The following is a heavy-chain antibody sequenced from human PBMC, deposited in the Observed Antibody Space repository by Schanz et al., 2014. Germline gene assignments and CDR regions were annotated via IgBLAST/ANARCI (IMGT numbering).Heavy chain of an antibody. V-gene: IGHV1-69*08. J-gene: IGHJ6*02. Sequence: QVQLVQSGAEAKKPGSSVKVSCKASGGTFSSSTLTWVRQAPGQGLEWMGRIIPILDKTNYAQKFQGRVTMTADKSTSTVYMEVSGLRSEDTAVYYCAKVDRTRYYAMDVWGQGTTGTVSS. D-gene: IGHD3-9*01. CDR1: GGTFSSST. CDR2: IIPILDKT. CDR3: AKVDRTRYYAMDV.